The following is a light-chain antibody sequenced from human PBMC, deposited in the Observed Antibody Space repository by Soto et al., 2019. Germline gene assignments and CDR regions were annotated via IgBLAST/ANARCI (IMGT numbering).Light chain of an antibody. J-gene: IGKJ1*01. V-gene: IGKV1-8*01. CDR1: QGISSY. CDR3: QHYTSYSEA. CDR2: KAS. Sequence: AIVLTQSPSSLSSSTVHRVTKIARASQGISSYLAWYQQKPGKAPKLLIYKASTLKSGVPSRFSGSGSGTEFTLTISSLQPDDFATYYCQHYTSYSEAFGQATTVDIK.